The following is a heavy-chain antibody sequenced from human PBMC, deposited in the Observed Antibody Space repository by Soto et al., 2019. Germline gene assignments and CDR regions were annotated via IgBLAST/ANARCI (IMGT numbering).Heavy chain of an antibody. Sequence: LRLSCAASGFTFSDYYMSWIRQAPGKGLEWVSYISSSDSTVYYADSVKGRFTISRDNAKNSLYLQMNSLRAEDTAVYYCARVVTPEGMDVWGQGTTVTVSS. D-gene: IGHD4-4*01. CDR3: ARVVTPEGMDV. J-gene: IGHJ6*02. V-gene: IGHV3-11*01. CDR1: GFTFSDYY. CDR2: ISSSDSTV.